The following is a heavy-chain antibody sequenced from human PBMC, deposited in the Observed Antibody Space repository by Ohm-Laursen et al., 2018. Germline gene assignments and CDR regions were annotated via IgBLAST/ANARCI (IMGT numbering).Heavy chain of an antibody. CDR2: ISSSSSYI. V-gene: IGHV3-21*04. Sequence: SLRLSCTASGFTFSSYSMNWVRQAPGKGLEWVSSISSSSSYIYYADSVKGRFTISRDNAKNSLYLQMNSLRAEDTALYYCAKDISYSSSHFDYWGQGTLVTISS. D-gene: IGHD6-6*01. CDR3: AKDISYSSSHFDY. CDR1: GFTFSSYS. J-gene: IGHJ4*02.